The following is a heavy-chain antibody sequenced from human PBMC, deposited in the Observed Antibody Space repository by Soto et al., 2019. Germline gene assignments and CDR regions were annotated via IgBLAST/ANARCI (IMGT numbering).Heavy chain of an antibody. CDR1: GGSISSNNYY. CDR2: MSYSRST. V-gene: IGHV4-39*01. J-gene: IGHJ4*02. CDR3: ASHLRPTNGGGGYFDY. Sequence: QLQLQESGPGLVKPSETLSLTCFVSGGSISSNNYYWGWIRQPTGKGLEWIGSMSYSRSTYYNPSLKSRVTISVDTSKNQFSLKLTSVTAADTAVYYCASHLRPTNGGGGYFDYWGQGPLVTVSS. D-gene: IGHD3-16*01.